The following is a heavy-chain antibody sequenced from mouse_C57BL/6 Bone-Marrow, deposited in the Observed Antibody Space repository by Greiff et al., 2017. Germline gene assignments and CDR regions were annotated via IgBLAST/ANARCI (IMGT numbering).Heavy chain of an antibody. CDR2: IYPTSGRT. Sequence: QVQLQQPGADLVKPGASVKMSCKASGYTFTSYWITWVKQRPGQGLEWIGDIYPTSGRTNYNEKFKSKAILTVDTSSNTAYMQLSSLTSEDSAVFNGARSGPLGRRFDYWGRGTTLTVSS. J-gene: IGHJ2*01. CDR1: GYTFTSYW. V-gene: IGHV1-55*01. D-gene: IGHD4-1*01. CDR3: ARSGPLGRRFDY.